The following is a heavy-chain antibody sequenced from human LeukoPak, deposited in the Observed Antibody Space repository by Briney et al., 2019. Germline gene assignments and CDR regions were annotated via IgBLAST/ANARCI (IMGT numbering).Heavy chain of an antibody. CDR1: GFTFGDYA. J-gene: IGHJ4*02. D-gene: IGHD1-26*01. CDR3: ARSPIVGALNDY. CDR2: ISSSSSTI. V-gene: IGHV3-48*01. Sequence: GGSLRLSCTVSGFTFGDYAINWVRQAPGRGLEWVSYISSSSSTIYYADSMKGRFTISRDNAKNSLYLQMNSLRAEDTAVYYCARSPIVGALNDYWGQGTLVTVSS.